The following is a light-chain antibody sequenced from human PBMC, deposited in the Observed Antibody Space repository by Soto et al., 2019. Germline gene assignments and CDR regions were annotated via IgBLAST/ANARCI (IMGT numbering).Light chain of an antibody. CDR2: VAS. V-gene: IGKV1-9*01. CDR1: QAISSY. CDR3: QQLTSYPRT. J-gene: IGKJ1*01. Sequence: IQLTQSPSSLSASVGDRVTITCRASQAISSYLAWYQQKPGRAPNLLIYVASTLQSGVPSRFSGSGSGTDFTLTISSLQPEDFAIYYCQQLTSYPRTFGQGTKVEIK.